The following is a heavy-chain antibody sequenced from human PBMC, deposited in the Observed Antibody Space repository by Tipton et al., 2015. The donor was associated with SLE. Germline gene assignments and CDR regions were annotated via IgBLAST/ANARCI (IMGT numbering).Heavy chain of an antibody. Sequence: TLSLTCTVSGGSISSHYWSWIRQPPGKGLEWIGYIYYSGSTNYNPSLKSRVTISVDTSKNQFSLKLSSVTAADTAVYYCASADNYDILPLDVWGQGTTVTVSS. V-gene: IGHV4-59*11. CDR2: IYYSGST. D-gene: IGHD3-9*01. CDR1: GGSISSHY. J-gene: IGHJ6*02. CDR3: ASADNYDILPLDV.